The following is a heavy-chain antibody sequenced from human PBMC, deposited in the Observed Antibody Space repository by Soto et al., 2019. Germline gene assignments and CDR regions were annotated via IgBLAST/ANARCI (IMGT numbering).Heavy chain of an antibody. CDR1: GFSFSSYW. Sequence: GGSLRLSCAASGFSFSSYWLHWVRQAPGKGLVWVSGINSDGSTTDYADSVKGRFTISRDNSKNTLYLQMNSLRAEDTAVYYCAKRRGLYYYMDVWGKGTTVTVSS. CDR3: AKRRGLYYYMDV. CDR2: INSDGSTT. D-gene: IGHD1-1*01. J-gene: IGHJ6*03. V-gene: IGHV3-74*01.